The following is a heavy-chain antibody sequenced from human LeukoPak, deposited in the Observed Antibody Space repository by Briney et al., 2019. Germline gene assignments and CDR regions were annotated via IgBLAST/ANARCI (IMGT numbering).Heavy chain of an antibody. CDR3: ARDAALSDMGRVNFDY. V-gene: IGHV1-46*01. Sequence: GASVKVSCKASGYTFTSYYVHWVRQAPGQGLEWMGIINPSGGGTSYAQKFQGRVTMTRDTSSSTVYMELSSLRSEDTALYYCARDAALSDMGRVNFDYWGQGTLVTVSS. J-gene: IGHJ4*02. CDR2: INPSGGGT. D-gene: IGHD2-15*01. CDR1: GYTFTSYY.